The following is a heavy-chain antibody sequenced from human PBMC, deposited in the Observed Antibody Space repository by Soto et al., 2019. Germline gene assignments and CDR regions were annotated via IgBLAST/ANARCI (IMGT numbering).Heavy chain of an antibody. J-gene: IGHJ3*02. CDR3: ARCAVAGTERWDAFDI. CDR1: GYTFTGYY. V-gene: IGHV1-2*04. D-gene: IGHD6-19*01. CDR2: INPNSGGT. Sequence: QVQLVQSGAEVKKPGASVKVSCKASGYTFTGYYMHWVRQAPGQGLEWMGWINPNSGGTNYAQKFQGWVTMNSDTASSTDYMELSRLRYDDTAVYYCARCAVAGTERWDAFDIWFQGTMVTVSS.